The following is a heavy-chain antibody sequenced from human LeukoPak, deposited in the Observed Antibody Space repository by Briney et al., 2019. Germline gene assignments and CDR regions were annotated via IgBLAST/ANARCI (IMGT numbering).Heavy chain of an antibody. D-gene: IGHD5-18*01. CDR1: GFMFSGYS. CDR3: ARGRQGYHFDY. J-gene: IGHJ4*02. V-gene: IGHV3-48*01. Sequence: TGGSLRLSCAASGFMFSGYSMAWVRQAPGKGLEWVSYISSSGGDTHYTDSVKGRFTISRDNAKNSLYLQMNSLRAEDTAVYYCARGRQGYHFDYWGQGTLVTVSS. CDR2: ISSSGGDT.